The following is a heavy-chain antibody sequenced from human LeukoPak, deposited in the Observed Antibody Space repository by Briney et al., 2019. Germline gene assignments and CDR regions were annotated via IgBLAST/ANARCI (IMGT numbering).Heavy chain of an antibody. CDR1: GFTFSSYA. J-gene: IGHJ4*02. V-gene: IGHV3-23*01. D-gene: IGHD1-26*01. CDR3: ARGGPWELPLDY. Sequence: PGGSLRLSCAASGFTFSSYAMSWVRQAPGKGLEWVSAISGSGGSTYYADSVKGRFTISRDNAKNSLYLQMNSLRAEDTAVYYCARGGPWELPLDYWGQGTLVTVSS. CDR2: ISGSGGST.